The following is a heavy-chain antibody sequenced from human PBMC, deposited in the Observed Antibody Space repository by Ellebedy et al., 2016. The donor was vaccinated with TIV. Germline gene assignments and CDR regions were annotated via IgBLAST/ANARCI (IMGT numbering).Heavy chain of an antibody. CDR3: ARVAAAGKVDV. CDR1: GGSFSGYY. Sequence: SETLSLTXAVYGGSFSGYYWSWIRQPPGKGLEWIGEINHSGSTNYNPSLKSRVTISVDTSKNQFSLKLSSVTAADTAVYYCARVAAAGKVDVWGKGTTVTVSS. D-gene: IGHD6-13*01. CDR2: INHSGST. J-gene: IGHJ6*04. V-gene: IGHV4-34*01.